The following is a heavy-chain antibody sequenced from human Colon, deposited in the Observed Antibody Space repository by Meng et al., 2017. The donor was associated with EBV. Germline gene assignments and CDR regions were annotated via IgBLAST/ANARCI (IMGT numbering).Heavy chain of an antibody. CDR1: CLPISSSTNY. CDR2: IYKSGRS. CDR3: VREYSSGCPVGY. Sequence: GAGPGRASPSATLSLTCTVSCLPISSSTNYWGWIRQPPGKGLEWIGTIYKSGRSYYNPSLKGRVTMSVDTSKIQFSLNLKSVTAADTAVYYCVREYSSGCPVGYWGQGTLVTVSS. D-gene: IGHD6-19*01. J-gene: IGHJ4*02. V-gene: IGHV4-39*07.